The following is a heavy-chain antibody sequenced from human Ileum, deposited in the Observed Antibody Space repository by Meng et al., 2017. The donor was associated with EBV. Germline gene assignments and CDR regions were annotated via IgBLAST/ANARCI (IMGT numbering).Heavy chain of an antibody. CDR1: GGSSSSSSID. CDR3: ARDRSGSYYSPTFDY. CDR2: IYYSGST. J-gene: IGHJ4*02. D-gene: IGHD3-10*01. Sequence: LQLPASGPGLEKPSETLSLTCTFSGGSSSSSSIDWGWIRQPPGKGLEWIGSIYYSGSTYYNPSLKSRVTISVDTSKNQFSLKLSSVTAADTAVYYCARDRSGSYYSPTFDYWGQGTLVTVSS. V-gene: IGHV4-39*07.